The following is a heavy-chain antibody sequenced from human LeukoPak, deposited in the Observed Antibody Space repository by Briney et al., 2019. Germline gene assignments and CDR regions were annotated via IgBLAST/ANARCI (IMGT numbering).Heavy chain of an antibody. CDR2: ISSSGSTI. Sequence: GGSLRLSCAASGFTFSDYYMSWIRQAPGKGLEWVSYISSSGSTIYYADSVKGRFTISRDNAKNSLYLQMNSLRAEDTAVYYCARVYRGIAAAGYADDYWGQGTLVTVSS. J-gene: IGHJ4*02. CDR3: ARVYRGIAAAGYADDY. CDR1: GFTFSDYY. V-gene: IGHV3-11*04. D-gene: IGHD6-13*01.